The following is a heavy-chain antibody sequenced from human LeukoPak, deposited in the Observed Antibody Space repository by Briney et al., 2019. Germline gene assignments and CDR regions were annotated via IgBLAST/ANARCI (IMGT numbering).Heavy chain of an antibody. V-gene: IGHV4-4*09. J-gene: IGHJ4*02. CDR2: IHRSGSP. D-gene: IGHD4-17*01. CDR3: ARRRETTVTHFDY. Sequence: SETLSLTCTVSLDSTTGNFWSWVRQPPGKGLEWIGEIHRSGSPNYSPSLQSRVTISIDRSRSQIALELSSVTAADTAVYYCARRRETTVTHFDYWGQGTLVTVSS. CDR1: LDSTTGNF.